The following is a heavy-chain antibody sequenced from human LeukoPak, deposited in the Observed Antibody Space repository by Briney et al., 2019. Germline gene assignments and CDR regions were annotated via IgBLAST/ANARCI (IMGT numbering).Heavy chain of an antibody. D-gene: IGHD3-22*01. J-gene: IGHJ4*02. Sequence: SETLSLTCAVYGGSFSGYYWSWIRQPPGKGLEWIGEINHSGSTNYNPFLKSRVTISVDTSKNQFSLKLSSVTAADTAVYYCARGPHTGVNYYDSSGYYYWGQGTLVTDCS. CDR3: ARGPHTGVNYYDSSGYYY. CDR1: GGSFSGYY. CDR2: INHSGST. V-gene: IGHV4-34*01.